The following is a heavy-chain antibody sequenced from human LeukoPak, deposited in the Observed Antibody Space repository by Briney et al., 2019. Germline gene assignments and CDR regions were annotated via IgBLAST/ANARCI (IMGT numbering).Heavy chain of an antibody. CDR2: INHSGST. J-gene: IGHJ4*02. Sequence: SETLSLTCAVYGGPFSGYYWSWIRQPPGKGLEWIGEINHSGSTNYNPSLKSRVTISVDTSKNHFSLKVTSVTAADTAVYYCARAKGDYWGQGTLVTVSS. V-gene: IGHV4-34*01. CDR1: GGPFSGYY. CDR3: ARAKGDY.